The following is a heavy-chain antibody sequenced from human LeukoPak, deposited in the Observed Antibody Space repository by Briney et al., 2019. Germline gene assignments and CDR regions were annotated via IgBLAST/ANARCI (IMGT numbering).Heavy chain of an antibody. J-gene: IGHJ4*02. Sequence: SVKVSCKASGGTFSSHVSSWVRQAPGQRLEWMGGIIPMLGTPNYAQKFQGRVTITTDESASTAYMELSSLTTEDSAVYYCARGEGDFTENAFDYWGQGTLVTVSA. CDR1: GGTFSSHV. CDR2: IIPMLGTP. V-gene: IGHV1-69*05. CDR3: ARGEGDFTENAFDY. D-gene: IGHD2-21*02.